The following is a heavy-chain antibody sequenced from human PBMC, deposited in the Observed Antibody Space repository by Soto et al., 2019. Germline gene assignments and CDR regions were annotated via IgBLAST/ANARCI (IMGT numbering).Heavy chain of an antibody. D-gene: IGHD6-13*01. V-gene: IGHV4-34*01. CDR2: INHSGST. CDR1: GGSFSCYY. Sequence: SETLSLTCAVYGGSFSCYYWSWIRQPPGEGLEWIGEINHSGSTNYNPSLKSRVTISVDTSKNQFSLKLSSVTAADTAVYYCARGLAAAPGWFDPWGQGTLVTVSS. CDR3: ARGLAAAPGWFDP. J-gene: IGHJ5*02.